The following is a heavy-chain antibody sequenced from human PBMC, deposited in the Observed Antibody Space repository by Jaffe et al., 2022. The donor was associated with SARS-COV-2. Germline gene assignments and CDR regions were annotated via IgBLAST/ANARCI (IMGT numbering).Heavy chain of an antibody. CDR2: ISYDGSNK. V-gene: IGHV3-30*18. CDR1: GFTFSSYG. J-gene: IGHJ6*02. D-gene: IGHD6-13*01. Sequence: QVQLVESGGGVVQPGRSLRLSCAASGFTFSSYGMHWVRQAPGKGLEWVAVISYDGSNKYYADSVKGRFTISRDNSKNTLYLQMNSLRAEDTAVYYCAKVLLTGYSSSWYEDEDYYYGMDVWGQGTTVTVSS. CDR3: AKVLLTGYSSSWYEDEDYYYGMDV.